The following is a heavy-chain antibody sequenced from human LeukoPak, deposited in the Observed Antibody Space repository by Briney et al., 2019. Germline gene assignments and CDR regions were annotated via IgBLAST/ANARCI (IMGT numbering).Heavy chain of an antibody. V-gene: IGHV3-48*04. CDR3: ARGGGLDV. CDR1: GFSFSVYS. J-gene: IGHJ6*02. D-gene: IGHD3-16*01. CDR2: ISGDSGSI. Sequence: PGGSLGLSCAASGFSFSVYSMNWVRQAPGKGLEWVSYISGDSGSIFYADSVKGRFTISRDNAKNSLYLQMSNLRAEDTAVYFCARGGGLDVWGQGATVTVSS.